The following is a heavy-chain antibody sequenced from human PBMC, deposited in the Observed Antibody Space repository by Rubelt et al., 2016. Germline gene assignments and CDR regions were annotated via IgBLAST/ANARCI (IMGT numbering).Heavy chain of an antibody. J-gene: IGHJ4*02. CDR3: ARDSEYYTPL. D-gene: IGHD3-10*01. CDR2: IYSGGST. CDR1: GFTVSSNY. Sequence: EVQLVESGGGLVQPGGSLRLSCAASGFTVSSNYMSWVRQAPGKGLEWVSVIYSGGSTYYAVSVKGRFTISRHNSKNTLYLQMNSLRAEDTAVYYCARDSEYYTPLWGQGTLVTVSS. V-gene: IGHV3-53*04.